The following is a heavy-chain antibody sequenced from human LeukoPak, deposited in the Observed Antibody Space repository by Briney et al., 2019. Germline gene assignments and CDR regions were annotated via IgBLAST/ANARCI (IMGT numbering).Heavy chain of an antibody. D-gene: IGHD3-10*01. CDR3: ARSIRITMIRGLIEGFDY. Sequence: GGSLRLSCAASGFTVSSSYMSWVRQAPGKGLEWVSVFYSGGSTYYADSVKGRFTISRDNSKNTLYLQMNSLRAEDTAVYYCARSIRITMIRGLIEGFDYWGQGTLVTVSS. CDR2: FYSGGST. V-gene: IGHV3-66*01. J-gene: IGHJ4*02. CDR1: GFTVSSSY.